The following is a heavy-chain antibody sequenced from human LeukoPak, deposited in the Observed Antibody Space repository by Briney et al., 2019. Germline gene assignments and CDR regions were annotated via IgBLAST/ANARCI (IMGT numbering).Heavy chain of an antibody. V-gene: IGHV1-46*01. D-gene: IGHD2-2*01. CDR1: GYTFTSYY. CDR3: ARPNCSSTSCYTPMHYGMDV. Sequence: ASVKVSCKASGYTFTSYYMHWVRQAPGQGLEWMGIINPSGGSTSYAQKFQGRVTMTRDTSTSTVYMELSSLRSEDTAVCYCARPNCSSTSCYTPMHYGMDVWGQGTTVTVSS. CDR2: INPSGGST. J-gene: IGHJ6*02.